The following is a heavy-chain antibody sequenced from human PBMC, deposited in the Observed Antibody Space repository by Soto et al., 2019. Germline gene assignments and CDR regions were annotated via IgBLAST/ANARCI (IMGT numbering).Heavy chain of an antibody. CDR1: GYIFSNYE. CDR3: ARHGSSTDFDY. V-gene: IGHV1-18*01. J-gene: IGHJ4*02. CDR2: ISPSNGNT. D-gene: IGHD5-12*01. Sequence: ASVKVSCKASGYIFSNYEISWVRQAPGQGLEWMGWISPSNGNTNYAQKFQGRVTMTRDTSTNIAHMELRSLRSDDTAVYYCARHGSSTDFDYWGQGALVTVSS.